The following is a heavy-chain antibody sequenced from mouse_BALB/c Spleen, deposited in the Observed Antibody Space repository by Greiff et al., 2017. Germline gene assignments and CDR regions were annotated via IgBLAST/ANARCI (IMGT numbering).Heavy chain of an antibody. CDR1: GFTFSSYA. CDR3: ARGGGSGNYYAMDY. J-gene: IGHJ4*01. V-gene: IGHV5-6-5*01. Sequence: EVQGVESGGGLVKPGGSLKLSCAPSGFTFSSYAMSWVRQTPEKRLEWVASISSGGSTYYPDSVKGRFTISRDNARNILYLQMSSLRSEDTAMYYCARGGGSGNYYAMDYWGQGTSVTVSS. D-gene: IGHD1-1*01. CDR2: ISSGGST.